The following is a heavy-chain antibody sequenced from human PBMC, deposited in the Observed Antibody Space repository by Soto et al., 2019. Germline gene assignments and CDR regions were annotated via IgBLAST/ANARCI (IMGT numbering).Heavy chain of an antibody. CDR3: ARGLVRAVITHFDY. J-gene: IGHJ4*02. CDR1: GYTFTSYA. V-gene: IGHV1-18*01. Sequence: QVDMAQSGPEVRKPGASVRVSCKPSGYTFTSYAVTWVRQAPGQGLEWLGWIDPFTGDTTYSRKFQDRVTMTTETSTSPAHMELRSLRFDDAAVYYCARGLVRAVITHFDYWGQGTLVNVSS. D-gene: IGHD3-10*01. CDR2: IDPFTGDT.